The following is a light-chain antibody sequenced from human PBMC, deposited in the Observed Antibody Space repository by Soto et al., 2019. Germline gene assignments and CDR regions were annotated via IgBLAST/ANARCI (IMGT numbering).Light chain of an antibody. V-gene: IGKV3-15*01. Sequence: EIVMTQSPATLSVSPGDRATLSCRASQSVSSNLACYQQKPGQAPRLLIYGASTRATGIPARFSGSGSGTEFTLTISSLQSEDFAVYYCQQYNNWSLWTFVQGTKVEIK. CDR2: GAS. CDR1: QSVSSN. J-gene: IGKJ1*01. CDR3: QQYNNWSLWT.